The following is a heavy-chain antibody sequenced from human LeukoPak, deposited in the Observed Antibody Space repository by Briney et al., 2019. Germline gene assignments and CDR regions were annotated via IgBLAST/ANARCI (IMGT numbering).Heavy chain of an antibody. CDR3: ARDGAY. Sequence: GGSLRLSCAASGFTFSNYGMHWVRQAPGKGLEWVAVIWFDGSNRYYADSVKGRFTISRDNPKNTLYLEMNSLRAEDTAVYYCARDGAYWGQGTLVTVSS. V-gene: IGHV3-33*01. CDR2: IWFDGSNR. J-gene: IGHJ4*02. D-gene: IGHD3-10*01. CDR1: GFTFSNYG.